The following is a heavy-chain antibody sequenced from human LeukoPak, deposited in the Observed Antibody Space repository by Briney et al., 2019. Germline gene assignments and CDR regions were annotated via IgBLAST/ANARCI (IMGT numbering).Heavy chain of an antibody. D-gene: IGHD6-13*01. CDR1: GGTFSSYA. V-gene: IGHV1-69*06. J-gene: IGHJ5*02. CDR2: IIPIFGTA. Sequence: SVKVSCKASGGTFSSYAISWVRQAPGQGLEWMGGIIPIFGTANYAQKFQGRVTITADKSTSTAYMELSSLRSEDTAVYYCARDAASLYSSSWTPWFDPWGQGTLVTVSS. CDR3: ARDAASLYSSSWTPWFDP.